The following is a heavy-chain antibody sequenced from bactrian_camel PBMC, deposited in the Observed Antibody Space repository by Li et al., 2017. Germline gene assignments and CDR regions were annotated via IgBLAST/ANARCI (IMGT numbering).Heavy chain of an antibody. CDR3: AAVLSLRPQVGVSQYNY. V-gene: IGHV3S1*01. J-gene: IGHJ4*01. CDR2: VSNTGGTT. CDR1: GFAFEFFY. D-gene: IGHD3*01. Sequence: HVQLVESGGGLVRPGVSLRLSCVGSGFAFEFFYIYWVRQAPGKGLEWVSTVSNTGGTTYYADSVKGRFTIARDNNKETVYLQMNSLEFEDTALYYCAAVLSLRPQVGVSQYNYWGQGTQVTVS.